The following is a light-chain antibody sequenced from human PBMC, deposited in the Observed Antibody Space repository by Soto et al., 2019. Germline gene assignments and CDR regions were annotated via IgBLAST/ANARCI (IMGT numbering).Light chain of an antibody. CDR1: QSVSSS. V-gene: IGKV3-11*01. CDR2: DTS. CDR3: QQRTNWRLT. J-gene: IGKJ5*01. Sequence: EIVLTQSPAILSLSPGERATLSCRASQSVSSSLAWYQQKPGQAPRLLIYDTSNRATDIPPRFSGSGSGTDFTLTISSLEPEDFAVYYCQQRTNWRLTFGQGTRLEIK.